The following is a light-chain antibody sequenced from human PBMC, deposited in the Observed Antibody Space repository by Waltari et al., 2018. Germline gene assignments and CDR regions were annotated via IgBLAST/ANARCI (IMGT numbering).Light chain of an antibody. Sequence: QAGLTQPPSVSKGLRPTATLTCTGDSTNVGTLGAPWRQQAQGHPPKLLSYRNNNRPSGVSERFSASRSGNTASLTITGLQPEDEADYYCTAWDSSLNAHVFGTGTKVTVL. J-gene: IGLJ1*01. CDR2: RNN. CDR1: STNVGTLG. V-gene: IGLV10-54*04. CDR3: TAWDSSLNAHV.